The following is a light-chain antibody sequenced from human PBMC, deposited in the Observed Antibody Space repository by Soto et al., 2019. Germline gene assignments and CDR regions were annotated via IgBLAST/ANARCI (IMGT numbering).Light chain of an antibody. J-gene: IGLJ2*01. V-gene: IGLV2-8*01. CDR3: CSHAGSNNFVV. Sequence: QSVLTQPPSASGSPGQSVTISCTGTSSDIGGYNYVSWYQQHPGKAPKLMIYELSKRPSGVPDRFSGSKSGKTASLTVSGLQAEDEADYYCCSHAGSNNFVVFGGGTKVTVL. CDR1: SSDIGGYNY. CDR2: ELS.